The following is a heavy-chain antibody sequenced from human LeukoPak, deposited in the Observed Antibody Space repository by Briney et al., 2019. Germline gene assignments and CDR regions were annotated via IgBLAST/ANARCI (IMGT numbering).Heavy chain of an antibody. D-gene: IGHD2-8*02. CDR2: ISGSDPGT. J-gene: IGHJ6*03. Sequence: PGGSLRLSCVASGFTFRTYALSWVRPTPWMGLEWVSAISGSDPGTYHADSVKGRFTISRDNSKSTLYLQMNNLRAEDTAIYFCAKAPLGSCTGARCYSLDAWGKGTTVSVSS. CDR3: AKAPLGSCTGARCYSLDA. CDR1: GFTFRTYA. V-gene: IGHV3-23*01.